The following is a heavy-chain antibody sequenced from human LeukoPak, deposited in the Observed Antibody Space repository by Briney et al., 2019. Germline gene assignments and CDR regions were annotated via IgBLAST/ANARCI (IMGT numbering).Heavy chain of an antibody. CDR3: TTDTGVDYYDSSGYSNWFDP. Sequence: GGSLRLSCAASGFTFSNAWMSWVRQAPGKGLEWVGRIKSKTDGGTTDYAAPVKGRFTISRDDSKNTLYLQMNSLKTEDTAVYYCTTDTGVDYYDSSGYSNWFDPWGQGTLVTVSS. V-gene: IGHV3-15*01. CDR2: IKSKTDGGTT. D-gene: IGHD3-22*01. CDR1: GFTFSNAW. J-gene: IGHJ5*02.